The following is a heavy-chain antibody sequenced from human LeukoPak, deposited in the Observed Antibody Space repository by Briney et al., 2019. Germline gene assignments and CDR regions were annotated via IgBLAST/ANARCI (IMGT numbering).Heavy chain of an antibody. CDR2: IFTSGST. J-gene: IGHJ4*02. CDR1: GGTISYNY. Sequence: SETLSLTCTVSGGTISYNYWSWIRQPAGKGLEWIGRIFTSGSTHYNPSLRSRVTMSVDTSKNQFSLKLSSVTAADTAVYYCARRGDYFDFWGQGTLVTVSS. V-gene: IGHV4-4*07. CDR3: ARRGDYFDF.